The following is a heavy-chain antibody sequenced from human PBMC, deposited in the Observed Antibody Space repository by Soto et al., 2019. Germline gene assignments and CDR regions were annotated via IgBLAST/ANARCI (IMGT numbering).Heavy chain of an antibody. J-gene: IGHJ6*02. Sequence: ASVKVSCKASGYTFTSYDINWVRQATGQGLEWMGWMNPNSGNTGYAQKFQGRVTMTRNTSISTAYMELSSLRSEDTAVYYCARGEDIVVVPAAPSYYYYCMDVWGQGTTVTVSS. CDR1: GYTFTSYD. D-gene: IGHD2-2*01. CDR3: ARGEDIVVVPAAPSYYYYCMDV. V-gene: IGHV1-8*01. CDR2: MNPNSGNT.